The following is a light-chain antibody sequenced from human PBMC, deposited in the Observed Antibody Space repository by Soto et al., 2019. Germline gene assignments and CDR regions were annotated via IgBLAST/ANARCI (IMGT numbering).Light chain of an antibody. CDR1: QSISRY. CDR2: AAS. CDR3: QQSYSTLALT. Sequence: DIQMTQSPSSLSASVGDRVTITCRASQSISRYLNWYQQQPGKAPKLLIYAASSLQSGVPSRFSGSGSGTDFTLTSSSLQPEDFATYYCQQSYSTLALTFGGGTKVEIK. J-gene: IGKJ4*01. V-gene: IGKV1-39*01.